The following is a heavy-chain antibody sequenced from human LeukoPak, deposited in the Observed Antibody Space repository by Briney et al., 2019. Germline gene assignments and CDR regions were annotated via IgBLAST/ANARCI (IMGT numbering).Heavy chain of an antibody. CDR1: GLTFNTYW. V-gene: IGHV3-7*05. CDR3: GRGPGYRSDY. J-gene: IGHJ4*02. CDR2: INRDGSEK. D-gene: IGHD5-12*01. Sequence: PGGSLRLSWAPSGLTFNTYWIAWVRPAPGEWREWVANINRDGSEKNYVDSVRGRFTISRDNTKNSLYLQMNSLTVEDTAVYYCGRGPGYRSDYWGQGTLVTVSS.